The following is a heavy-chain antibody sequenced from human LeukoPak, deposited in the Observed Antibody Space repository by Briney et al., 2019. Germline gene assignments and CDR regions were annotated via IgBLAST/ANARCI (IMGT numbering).Heavy chain of an antibody. CDR2: IIPIFGTT. D-gene: IGHD3-10*01. CDR1: GGTFSSYA. CDR3: ARDRSPLMFSGLDP. V-gene: IGHV1-69*01. Sequence: SSVKVSCKASGGTFSSYAISWVRQAPGQGLEWMGGIIPIFGTTNYAQNFQGRVTITADESTSTAYMEVNSLRSEDTAVYYCARDRSPLMFSGLDPWGQGTLVTVSS. J-gene: IGHJ5*02.